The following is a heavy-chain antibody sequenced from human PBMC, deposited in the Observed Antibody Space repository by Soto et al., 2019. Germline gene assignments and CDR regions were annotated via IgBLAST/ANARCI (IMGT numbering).Heavy chain of an antibody. D-gene: IGHD6-13*01. Sequence: GGSLRLSCAASRFTFSSYSMTWVRQAPGKGLEWFSFISSGSSTIYYADSVKGRFTISRDNAKNSLYLQMNSLRAEDTAVYYCARFDSWSGFDYWGQGTLVTVSS. J-gene: IGHJ4*02. V-gene: IGHV3-48*01. CDR3: ARFDSWSGFDY. CDR2: ISSGSSTI. CDR1: RFTFSSYS.